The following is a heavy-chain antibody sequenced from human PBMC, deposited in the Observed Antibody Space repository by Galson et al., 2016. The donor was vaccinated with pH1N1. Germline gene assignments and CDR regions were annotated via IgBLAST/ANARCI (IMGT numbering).Heavy chain of an antibody. V-gene: IGHV1-46*01. D-gene: IGHD3-16*01. CDR2: INPIGGSGDTA. CDR3: TRDLARQHDS. Sequence: SVKVSCKASGYNFIKYYIHWVRQAPGQGLEWVGVINPIGGSGDTAMYAQSFQGRVTMTSDTSTSTVFMELGRLTSDDTAVYWCTRDLARQHDSWGQGTLVTVSS. J-gene: IGHJ4*02. CDR1: GYNFIKYY.